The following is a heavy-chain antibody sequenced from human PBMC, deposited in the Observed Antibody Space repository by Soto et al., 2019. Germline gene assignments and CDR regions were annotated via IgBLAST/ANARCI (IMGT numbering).Heavy chain of an antibody. CDR2: ISAYNGNT. CDR3: ARDTRVYYGANSKFGY. D-gene: IGHD4-17*01. Sequence: QVQLVQSGAEVKKPGASVKVSCKASGYTFTNYGISWVRQAPGQGLEWMGWISAYNGNTDYAQKLQGRVTMTTDTSTSTAFMELKSLRSDDTAVYYCARDTRVYYGANSKFGYWGQGTLVTVSS. J-gene: IGHJ4*02. CDR1: GYTFTNYG. V-gene: IGHV1-18*01.